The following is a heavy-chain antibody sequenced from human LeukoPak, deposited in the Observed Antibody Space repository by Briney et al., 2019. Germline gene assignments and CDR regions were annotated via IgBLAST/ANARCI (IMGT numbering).Heavy chain of an antibody. CDR1: GGSISSNSYY. CDR3: ARGLFLSGYLDAFDI. Sequence: ETLSLTCAVSGGSISSNSYYWGWVRQAPGKGLEWVSLIYNDGRTYYADSVKGRCTISRDNLKNVLYLQMNSLKVEDTALYYCARGLFLSGYLDAFDIWGQGTVVTVSS. J-gene: IGHJ3*02. CDR2: IYNDGRT. D-gene: IGHD3-22*01. V-gene: IGHV3-53*01.